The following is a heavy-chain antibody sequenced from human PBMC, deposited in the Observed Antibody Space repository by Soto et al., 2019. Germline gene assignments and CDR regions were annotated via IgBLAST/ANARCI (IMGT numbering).Heavy chain of an antibody. CDR3: ARHSIRIAVAGTDVDWFDP. CDR2: IYYSGST. J-gene: IGHJ5*02. D-gene: IGHD6-19*01. CDR1: GGSISTYY. V-gene: IGHV4-39*01. Sequence: SETLSLTCTVSGGSISTYYWGWIRQPPGKGLEWIGSIYYSGSTYYNPYIKSRVTISVDTSKKQFSLKLSYVTAAYTAVYFCARHSIRIAVAGTDVDWFDPWGQGTLVTVSS.